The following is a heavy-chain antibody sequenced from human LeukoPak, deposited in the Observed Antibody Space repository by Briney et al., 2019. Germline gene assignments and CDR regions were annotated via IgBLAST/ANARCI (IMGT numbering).Heavy chain of an antibody. D-gene: IGHD3-16*01. CDR3: ARDSLRGGSPTNWFDP. V-gene: IGHV3-30-3*01. J-gene: IGHJ5*02. CDR1: GFTFSSYA. Sequence: PGGSLRLSCAASGFTFSSYAMHWVRQAPGKGLEWVAVISYDGSNKYYADSVKGRFTISRDNSKNTLYLQMNSLRAEDTAVYYCARDSLRGGSPTNWFDPWGQGTLVTVSS. CDR2: ISYDGSNK.